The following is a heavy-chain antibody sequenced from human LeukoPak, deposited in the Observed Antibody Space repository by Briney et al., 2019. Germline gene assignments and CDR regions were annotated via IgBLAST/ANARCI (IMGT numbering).Heavy chain of an antibody. V-gene: IGHV3-21*06. D-gene: IGHD3-3*01. CDR2: ISSSSNYI. Sequence: GGSLRLSCAASGFIFSSYSMNWVRQAPGKGLEWVSSISSSSNYIYYADSVKGRFTISRDNAKNSLYLQMNSLRAEDTAVYYCARGSLNYDFWSDYAYWGQGTLVTVSS. CDR1: GFIFSSYS. CDR3: ARGSLNYDFWSDYAY. J-gene: IGHJ4*02.